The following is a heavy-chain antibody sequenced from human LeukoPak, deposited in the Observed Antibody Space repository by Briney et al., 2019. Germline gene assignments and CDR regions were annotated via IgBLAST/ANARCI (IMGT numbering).Heavy chain of an antibody. D-gene: IGHD3-22*01. J-gene: IGHJ3*02. Sequence: SDTLSLTCTVSGGSISSYYWSWIPQPPGKGLEWIGYIYDRGSTNYNPSLKSRVTISVDTSKNQFSLKLSSVTAADTAVYYCACLTTADAFDIWGQGTMVTVSS. CDR2: IYDRGST. CDR3: ACLTTADAFDI. CDR1: GGSISSYY. V-gene: IGHV4-59*07.